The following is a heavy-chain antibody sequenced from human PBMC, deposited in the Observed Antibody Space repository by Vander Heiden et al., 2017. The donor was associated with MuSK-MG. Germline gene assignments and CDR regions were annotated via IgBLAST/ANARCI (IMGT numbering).Heavy chain of an antibody. CDR2: ISGSGGNT. Sequence: EVQLLESGGGLVQPGGSLRLSCAASGFTFSSYGMNWVRQAPGKGLEWVSGISGSGGNTYYAEFVKGRFTISRDNSKNTLYLQMNSLRAEETAVYYCARDTSSWYYWGPGTLVTVSS. V-gene: IGHV3-23*01. J-gene: IGHJ4*02. D-gene: IGHD6-13*01. CDR3: ARDTSSWYY. CDR1: GFTFSSYG.